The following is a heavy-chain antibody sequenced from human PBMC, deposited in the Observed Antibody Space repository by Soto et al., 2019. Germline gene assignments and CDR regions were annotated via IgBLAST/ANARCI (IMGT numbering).Heavy chain of an antibody. Sequence: QVQLMQSGAEVKKPGSSVKVSCKASGGTFSSYAITWVRQAPGQGLEWMGGIIPIFGTANYAQKFQGRVTITADESTGTAYMELSSLRSEDTAVYYCARDRGPSSGYYPYWFDPWGQGTLVTVSS. D-gene: IGHD3-22*01. CDR1: GGTFSSYA. CDR2: IIPIFGTA. V-gene: IGHV1-69*12. J-gene: IGHJ5*02. CDR3: ARDRGPSSGYYPYWFDP.